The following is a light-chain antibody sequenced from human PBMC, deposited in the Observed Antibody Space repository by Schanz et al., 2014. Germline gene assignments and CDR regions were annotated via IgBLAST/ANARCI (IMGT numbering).Light chain of an antibody. Sequence: QSALTQPASVSGSPGQSITISCTGTSSDVGAYDYVSWYQQYPGKAPKLMIYDVSNRPSGVSNRFSGSKSGNTASLTISGLQAEDEADYYCSSYTSNNTPRFGGGTKLTVL. CDR3: SSYTSNNTPR. CDR2: DVS. V-gene: IGLV2-14*03. J-gene: IGLJ2*01. CDR1: SSDVGAYDY.